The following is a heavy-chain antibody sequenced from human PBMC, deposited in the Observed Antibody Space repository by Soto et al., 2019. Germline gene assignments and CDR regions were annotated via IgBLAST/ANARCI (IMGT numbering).Heavy chain of an antibody. V-gene: IGHV3-23*01. CDR2: ISGSGDDT. CDR1: GFTFSVYV. CDR3: AKDALIRRFDF. D-gene: IGHD2-21*01. Sequence: EVQLLESGGTLGQPGGSLRLSCAASGFTFSVYVMSWVRQAPGKGLEWVAGISGSGDDTNYADSVKGRFTVSRDNSKNALYLQMNNLRAEDAAVYYCAKDALIRRFDFWGQGILVTVSS. J-gene: IGHJ4*02.